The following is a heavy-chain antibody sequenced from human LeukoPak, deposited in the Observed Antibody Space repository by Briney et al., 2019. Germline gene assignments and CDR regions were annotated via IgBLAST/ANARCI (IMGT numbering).Heavy chain of an antibody. J-gene: IGHJ4*02. CDR3: ARVANDVDSSWGD. D-gene: IGHD6-6*01. CDR1: GGSISSYY. CDR2: IYYSGST. V-gene: IGHV4-59*01. Sequence: SETLSLTCTVSGGSISSYYWSWIRQPPGKGLEWIGYIYYSGSTNYNPSLKSRVTISVDTSKNQFSLKLSSVTAADTAVYYCARVANDVDSSWGDWGQGTLVTVSS.